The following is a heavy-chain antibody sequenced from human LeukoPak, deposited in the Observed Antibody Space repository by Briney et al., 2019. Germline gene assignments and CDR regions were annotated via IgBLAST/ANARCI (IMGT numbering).Heavy chain of an antibody. J-gene: IGHJ4*02. CDR3: TREGGSTDAGF. V-gene: IGHV3-21*06. CDR2: IFGDGPGL. Sequence: PGGSLRLSCEASGFSFSASSMNWVRQAPGKGLEWVSSIFGDGPGLYYADSVKGRFTISRDNGKNSVYLEMNSLRDDDTAVYYCTREGGSTDAGFWGQGTLVSVSS. D-gene: IGHD5/OR15-5a*01. CDR1: GFSFSASS.